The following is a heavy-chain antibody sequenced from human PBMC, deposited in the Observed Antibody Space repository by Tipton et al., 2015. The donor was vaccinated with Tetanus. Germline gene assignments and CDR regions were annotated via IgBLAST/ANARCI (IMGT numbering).Heavy chain of an antibody. CDR1: GFTFDDYA. CDR3: ARAEYSSGWFSTDRDYYYGMDV. J-gene: IGHJ6*02. V-gene: IGHV4-59*01. Sequence: LRLSCAASGFTFDDYAMHWVRQAPGKGLEWIGYIYYSGSTNYNPSLKSRVTISVDTSKNQFSLKLSSVTAADTAVYYCARAEYSSGWFSTDRDYYYGMDVWGQGTTVTVSS. CDR2: IYYSGST. D-gene: IGHD6-19*01.